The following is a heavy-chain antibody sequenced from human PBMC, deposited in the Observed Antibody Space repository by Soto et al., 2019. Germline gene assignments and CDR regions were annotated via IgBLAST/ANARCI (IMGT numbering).Heavy chain of an antibody. CDR2: ISYDGSDE. Sequence: PDGTVRLSCASSVFTFRSFGMHCVRHAPGKWLEWVALISYDGSDEYYADSVKGRFTVSRDNSKNTLYLQMNSLQVEDTAIYYCAKHLDYTAADGMDVWSQGNNVTV. CDR1: VFTFRSFG. J-gene: IGHJ6*02. V-gene: IGHV3-30*18. CDR3: AKHLDYTAADGMDV. D-gene: IGHD5-18*01.